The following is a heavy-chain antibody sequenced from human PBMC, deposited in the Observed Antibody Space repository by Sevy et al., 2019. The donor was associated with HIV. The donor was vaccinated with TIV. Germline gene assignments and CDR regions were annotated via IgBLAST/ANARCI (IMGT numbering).Heavy chain of an antibody. CDR2: ISGSGGST. Sequence: GGSLRLSCAASGFTFSSYAMSWVRQAPGKVLEWVSAISGSGGSTYYADSVKGRFTISRDNSKNTLYLQMNSLRAEDTAVYYCAKDDRIAVAGLIAFDIWGQGTMVTVSS. J-gene: IGHJ3*02. CDR1: GFTFSSYA. CDR3: AKDDRIAVAGLIAFDI. V-gene: IGHV3-23*01. D-gene: IGHD6-19*01.